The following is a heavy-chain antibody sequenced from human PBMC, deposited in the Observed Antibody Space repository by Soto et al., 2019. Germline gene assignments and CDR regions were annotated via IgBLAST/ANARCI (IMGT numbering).Heavy chain of an antibody. Sequence: PGGSLRLSCAASGFTFSSYAMSWVRQAPGKGLEWVAAISGDGSEKYYVDSVKGRFTISRDNAKNSLYLQMNSLRAEDTAVYYCASGATTVTTWSFGYYYYMDVWGKGTTVTVSS. CDR1: GFTFSSYA. CDR2: ISGDGSEK. V-gene: IGHV3-7*01. D-gene: IGHD4-17*01. J-gene: IGHJ6*03. CDR3: ASGATTVTTWSFGYYYYMDV.